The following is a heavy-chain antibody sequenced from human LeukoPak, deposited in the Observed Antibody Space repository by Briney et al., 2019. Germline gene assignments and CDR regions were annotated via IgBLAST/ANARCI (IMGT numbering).Heavy chain of an antibody. D-gene: IGHD3-10*01. CDR1: GFSFSKAW. J-gene: IGHJ3*02. V-gene: IGHV3-15*01. CDR3: TTSLRSGYDAFDI. CDR2: IKSKSDDGTT. Sequence: GGSLRLSCAASGFSFSKAWMSWVRQAPGKGLEWLGRIKSKSDDGTTDFAAPVRGRFTISRDDSKNTLYLQMDNLKTDDTAVYYCTTSLRSGYDAFDIWGLGTMVTVSS.